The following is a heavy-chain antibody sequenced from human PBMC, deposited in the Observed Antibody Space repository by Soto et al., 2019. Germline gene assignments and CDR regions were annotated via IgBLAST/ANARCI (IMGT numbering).Heavy chain of an antibody. CDR1: GYTFTGSY. J-gene: IGHJ5*02. V-gene: IGHV1-2*02. CDR2: ISLYSDGT. CDR3: ARVVPGAEAWFGP. D-gene: IGHD2-2*01. Sequence: QVQLVQSGAEVTKPGASVKVSCKASGYTFTGSYIHWVRQAPGQGLEWMGWISLYSDGTNYAQKFQGRVSMTTDTSTTTAYMELRSLRSDDTAVYYCARVVPGAEAWFGPWGQGTLVTVSS.